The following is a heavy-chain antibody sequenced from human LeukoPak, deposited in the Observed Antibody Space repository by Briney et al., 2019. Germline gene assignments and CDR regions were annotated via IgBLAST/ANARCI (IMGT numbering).Heavy chain of an antibody. CDR2: ISAYNGNT. Sequence: ASVKVSCKASGGTFSTYAISWVRQAPGQGLEWMGWISAYNGNTNYAQKLQGRVTMTTDTSTSTAYMELRSLRSDDTAVYYCARVPNPKYYYGSGSYYSHPFDYWGQGTLVTVSS. D-gene: IGHD3-10*01. CDR3: ARVPNPKYYYGSGSYYSHPFDY. V-gene: IGHV1-18*01. CDR1: GGTFSTYA. J-gene: IGHJ4*02.